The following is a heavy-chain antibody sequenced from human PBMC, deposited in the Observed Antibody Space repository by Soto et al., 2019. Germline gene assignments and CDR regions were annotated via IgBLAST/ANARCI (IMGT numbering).Heavy chain of an antibody. J-gene: IGHJ4*02. CDR1: DYTFTSYG. Sequence: QVQLVQSGAEVKKPGASVKVSCKASDYTFTSYGISWVRQAPGQGLEWMGWISAYNGNTKYAQKFQGRVTMTTDTSKSTGYMELRGLRSDDTAVYYCARVLAGALIDYWGQGTLVTVSS. V-gene: IGHV1-18*01. D-gene: IGHD6-13*01. CDR3: ARVLAGALIDY. CDR2: ISAYNGNT.